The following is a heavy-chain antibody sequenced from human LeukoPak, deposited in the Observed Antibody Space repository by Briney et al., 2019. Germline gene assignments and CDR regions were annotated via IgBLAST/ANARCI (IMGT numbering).Heavy chain of an antibody. CDR3: ARADGVGANDAFDI. Sequence: GASVMVSCKASGGTFSSYAISWVRQAPGQGLEWMGGIIPIFGTANYAQKFQGRVTITTDESTSTAYMELSSLRSEDTAVYYCARADGVGANDAFDIWGQGTMVTVSS. J-gene: IGHJ3*02. D-gene: IGHD1-26*01. CDR1: GGTFSSYA. V-gene: IGHV1-69*05. CDR2: IIPIFGTA.